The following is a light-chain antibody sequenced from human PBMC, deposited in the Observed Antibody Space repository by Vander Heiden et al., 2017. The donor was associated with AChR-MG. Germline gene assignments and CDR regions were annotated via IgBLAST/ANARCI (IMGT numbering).Light chain of an antibody. V-gene: IGKV1-12*01. CDR1: QGISRW. Sequence: DIQMTQSPSSVSASGGDRVTITCRASQGISRWLAWYKKKPGKAPKLLIYAASSLQRGVKSRFSGSGYGTDFNLTISSRQPEDFATYYCQQANRVPRMFTFGHGTKVDIK. CDR2: AAS. CDR3: QQANRVPRMFT. J-gene: IGKJ3*01.